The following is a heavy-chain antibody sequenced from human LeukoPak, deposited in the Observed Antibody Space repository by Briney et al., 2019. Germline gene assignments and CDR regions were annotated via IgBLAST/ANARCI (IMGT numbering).Heavy chain of an antibody. V-gene: IGHV4-39*07. CDR1: GGSISSSSYY. CDR2: IYYSGTT. D-gene: IGHD3-10*01. CDR3: ARKRGSHFDY. Sequence: PSETLSLTCTVSGGSISSSSYYWGWIRQPPGKGLEWIGSIYYSGTTYYNPSLKSRVTISVDTSKNQFSLKLSSVTAADTAVYYCARKRGSHFDYWGQGTLVSVSS. J-gene: IGHJ4*02.